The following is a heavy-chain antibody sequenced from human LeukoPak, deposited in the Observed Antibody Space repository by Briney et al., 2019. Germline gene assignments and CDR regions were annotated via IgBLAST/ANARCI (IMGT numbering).Heavy chain of an antibody. V-gene: IGHV4-4*02. CDR2: IYKSRNI. D-gene: IGHD6-19*01. CDR3: ARDPHTSGWPSGY. J-gene: IGHJ4*02. Sequence: SETLSLTCTVSGGSIGDSNWWSWVRQPPGKGLEWIAEIYKSRNIDYNPSLKSRATISLDKSKNQLSLKLTSVTAADTAVYYCARDPHTSGWPSGYWGQGTLVTVSS. CDR1: GGSIGDSNW.